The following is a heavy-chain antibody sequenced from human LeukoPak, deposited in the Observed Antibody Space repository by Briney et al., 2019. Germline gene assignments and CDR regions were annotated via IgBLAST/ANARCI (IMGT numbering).Heavy chain of an antibody. D-gene: IGHD3-22*01. CDR1: GGTFSRHA. V-gene: IGHV1-69*13. J-gene: IGHJ4*02. CDR2: ITPRFGTA. CDR3: VRDGSYYDSSGYYYLY. Sequence: SVKVSCKASGGTFSRHAISWVRQAPGQGLEWMGGITPRFGTANYAQKFQGRVTITADESTSTAYMELSSLRSEDTAVYYCVRDGSYYDSSGYYYLYWGQGTLVTVSS.